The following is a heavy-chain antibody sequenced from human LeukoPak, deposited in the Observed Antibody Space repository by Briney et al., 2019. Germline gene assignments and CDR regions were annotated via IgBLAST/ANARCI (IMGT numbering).Heavy chain of an antibody. J-gene: IGHJ4*02. Sequence: GGSLRLSCAASGFTFSTYWMSWVRQAPGKGLEWVANIKQDGSEKYYVDSVKGRFTVSRENAKNSLYLQMNSLRAEDTAVYYCARLTRDYFDYWGQGTLVTVSS. V-gene: IGHV3-7*01. D-gene: IGHD3-10*01. CDR2: IKQDGSEK. CDR3: ARLTRDYFDY. CDR1: GFTFSTYW.